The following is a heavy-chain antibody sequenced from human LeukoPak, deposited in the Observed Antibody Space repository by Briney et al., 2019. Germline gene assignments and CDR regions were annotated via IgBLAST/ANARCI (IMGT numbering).Heavy chain of an antibody. V-gene: IGHV4-59*01. J-gene: IGHJ4*02. D-gene: IGHD2-21*02. CDR1: GGSISSYY. CDR2: IYYSGST. CDR3: AGAYCGGDCSIDY. Sequence: SETLSLTCTVSGGSISSYYWSWIRQPPGKGLEWIGYIYYSGSTNYNPSLKSRVTISVDTSKNQFSLKLSSVTAADTAVYYCAGAYCGGDCSIDYWGQGTLATVSS.